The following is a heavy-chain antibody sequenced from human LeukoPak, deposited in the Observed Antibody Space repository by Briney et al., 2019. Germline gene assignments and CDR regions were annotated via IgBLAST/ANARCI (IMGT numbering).Heavy chain of an antibody. J-gene: IGHJ4*02. CDR2: IIPIFGTA. V-gene: IGHV1-69*05. CDR3: ASAVLLWFGEYSGFDY. D-gene: IGHD3-10*01. CDR1: GGTFSSYA. Sequence: ASVKVSCKASGGTFSSYAISWVRQAPGQGLEWRGGIIPIFGTANYAQKFQGRVTMTRDTSTSTVYMELSSLRSEDTAVYYCASAVLLWFGEYSGFDYWGQGTLVTVSS.